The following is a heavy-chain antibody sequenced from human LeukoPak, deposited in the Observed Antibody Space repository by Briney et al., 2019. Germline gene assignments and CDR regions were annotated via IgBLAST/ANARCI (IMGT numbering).Heavy chain of an antibody. Sequence: PGGSLRLSCAASGFTFSRYEMNWVRQAPGKGLEWVSYISRSGDTIYFADSVKGRFTVSRDNAKNSLYLQMSSLRAEDTAVYHCARDYASDYWGQGTLVTVSS. J-gene: IGHJ4*02. CDR3: ARDYASDY. CDR2: ISRSGDTI. V-gene: IGHV3-48*03. CDR1: GFTFSRYE. D-gene: IGHD3-10*01.